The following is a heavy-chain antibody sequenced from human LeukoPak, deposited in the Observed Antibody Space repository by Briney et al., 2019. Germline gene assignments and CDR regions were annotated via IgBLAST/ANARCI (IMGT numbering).Heavy chain of an antibody. Sequence: SETLSLTCTVSGGSISSSTYFWGWIRQPPGKGLEWIGTIYYSGSTYYNPSLKSRVTISVDSSKNQFSLRLSSVTAADTAVYYCARDPVVISAFDIWGQGTMVTVSS. CDR3: ARDPVVISAFDI. V-gene: IGHV4-39*07. CDR2: IYYSGST. CDR1: GGSISSSTYF. J-gene: IGHJ3*02. D-gene: IGHD3-22*01.